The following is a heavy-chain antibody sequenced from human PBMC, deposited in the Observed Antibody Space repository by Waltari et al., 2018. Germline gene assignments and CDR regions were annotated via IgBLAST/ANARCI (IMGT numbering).Heavy chain of an antibody. V-gene: IGHV2-5*01. J-gene: IGHJ3*02. D-gene: IGHD3-22*01. CDR1: GFSLSTSGVG. CDR2: IYWNDDK. CDR3: AHRRSSSGYYGGDDAFDI. Sequence: QITLKESGPTLVKPTQTLTLTCTFSGFSLSTSGVGVGWIRQPPGKALEWLALIYWNDDKRYSPSLKSRLTITKDTSKNQVVLTMTNMDPVDTATYYCAHRRSSSGYYGGDDAFDIWGQGTMVTVSS.